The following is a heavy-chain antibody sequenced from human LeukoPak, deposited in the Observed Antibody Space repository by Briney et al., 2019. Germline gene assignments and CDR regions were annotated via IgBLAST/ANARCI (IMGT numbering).Heavy chain of an antibody. J-gene: IGHJ6*03. V-gene: IGHV3-11*04. CDR3: ARVQRSSYYYYYYYYMDV. CDR2: ISSSGSTI. Sequence: GGSLRLSCAASGFTFSDYYMSWIRQAPGKGLEWVSYISSSGSTIYYADSVKGRFTISRDNAKNSLYLQMNSLRAEDTAVYYCARVQRSSYYYYYYYYMDVWGKGTTVTVSS. D-gene: IGHD3-3*01. CDR1: GFTFSDYY.